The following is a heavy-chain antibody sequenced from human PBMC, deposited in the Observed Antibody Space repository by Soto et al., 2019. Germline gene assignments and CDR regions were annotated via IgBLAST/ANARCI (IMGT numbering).Heavy chain of an antibody. CDR3: ARDRGNPDSFDI. Sequence: HPGGSLRLSCAASGFPFGPFWMHWVRQAPGKGLEWVSHIHGDGYTTIYADSVKGRFTISRDNAKNTLYLQMNSLRAEDTAVYYCARDRGNPDSFDIWGQGTMVTVSS. D-gene: IGHD3-10*01. CDR2: IHGDGYTT. J-gene: IGHJ3*02. CDR1: GFPFGPFW. V-gene: IGHV3-74*01.